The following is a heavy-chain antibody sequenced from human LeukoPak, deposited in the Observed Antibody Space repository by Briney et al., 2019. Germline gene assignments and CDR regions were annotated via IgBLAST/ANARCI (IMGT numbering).Heavy chain of an antibody. Sequence: SETLSLTCTVSGGSISTYYWSWIRQPPGKGLEWIGYIYYSGSTYYNPSLKSRVTISVDTSKNQFSLKLSSVTAADTAVYYCARNSFPSNFDYWGQGTLVTVSS. V-gene: IGHV4-59*12. J-gene: IGHJ4*02. D-gene: IGHD5-18*01. CDR3: ARNSFPSNFDY. CDR2: IYYSGST. CDR1: GGSISTYY.